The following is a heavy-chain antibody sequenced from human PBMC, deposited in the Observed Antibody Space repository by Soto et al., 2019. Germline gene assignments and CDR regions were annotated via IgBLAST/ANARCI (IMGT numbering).Heavy chain of an antibody. J-gene: IGHJ4*02. Sequence: SETLSLTCTVSGGSISSGDYYWSWIRQPPGKGLGWIGYIYYSGSTYYNPSLKSRVTISVDTSKNQFSLYLQMNSLRAEDTAVYYCARPTYYYDSSGPPAYWGQGTLVTVSS. V-gene: IGHV4-30-4*01. CDR2: IYYSGST. D-gene: IGHD3-22*01. CDR3: ARPTYYYDSSGPPAY. CDR1: GGSISSGDYY.